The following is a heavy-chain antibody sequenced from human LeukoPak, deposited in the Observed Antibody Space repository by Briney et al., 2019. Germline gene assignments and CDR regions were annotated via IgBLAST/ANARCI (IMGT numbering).Heavy chain of an antibody. CDR2: ISGSGGST. Sequence: QAGGSLRLSCAASGFIVRSNYMSWVRQAPGKGLEWVSAISGSGGSTYYADSVKGRFTISRDNSRNTLYLQMNSLRAEDTAVYYCAKGTGKSTLNWFDSWGQGTLVTVSS. D-gene: IGHD1-1*01. CDR3: AKGTGKSTLNWFDS. J-gene: IGHJ5*01. CDR1: GFIVRSNY. V-gene: IGHV3-23*01.